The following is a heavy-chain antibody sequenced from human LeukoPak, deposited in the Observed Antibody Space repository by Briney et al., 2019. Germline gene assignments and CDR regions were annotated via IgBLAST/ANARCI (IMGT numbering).Heavy chain of an antibody. Sequence: SQTLSLTCAVSGGSISSGGYSWSWIRQPPGKGLEWIGYIYHSGSTYYNPSLKSRVTISVDRSKNQFSLKLSSVTAADTAVYYCARGIAAAGTFDYWGQGTLVTVSS. CDR3: ARGIAAAGTFDY. V-gene: IGHV4-30-2*01. J-gene: IGHJ4*02. CDR1: GGSISSGGYS. CDR2: IYHSGST. D-gene: IGHD6-13*01.